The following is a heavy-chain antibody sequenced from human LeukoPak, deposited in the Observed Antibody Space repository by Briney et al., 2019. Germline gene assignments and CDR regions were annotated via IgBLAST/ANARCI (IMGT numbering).Heavy chain of an antibody. CDR3: ARGGYCSSTSCYGWARFDD. Sequence: GASVKVSCKASGGTFSSYAISWVRQAPGQGLEWMGGIIPIFRTAKYGQKFQGRVTITTEESTNTAYIELSSLRSEDTAVYYCARGGYCSSTSCYGWARFDDWGQGTLVTVSS. CDR1: GGTFSSYA. V-gene: IGHV1-69*05. CDR2: IIPIFRTA. D-gene: IGHD2-2*01. J-gene: IGHJ4*02.